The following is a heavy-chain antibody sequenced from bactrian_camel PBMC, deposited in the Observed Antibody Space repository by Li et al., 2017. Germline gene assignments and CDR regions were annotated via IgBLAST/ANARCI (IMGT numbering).Heavy chain of an antibody. Sequence: HVQLVESGGGSVQAGGSLRLSCPLSGFTSSSYAVGWFRRSLGNECELVSVVHSDGSTYYEDFAKGRFTISQDNAKNTVYLQMDSLKPEDTAMYCCAATRAYCYSGSLGNQGFFASWGQGTQVTVS. CDR3: AATRAYCYSGSLGNQGFFAS. D-gene: IGHD3*01. V-gene: IGHV3S57*01. CDR2: VHSDGST. CDR1: GFTSSSYA. J-gene: IGHJ6*01.